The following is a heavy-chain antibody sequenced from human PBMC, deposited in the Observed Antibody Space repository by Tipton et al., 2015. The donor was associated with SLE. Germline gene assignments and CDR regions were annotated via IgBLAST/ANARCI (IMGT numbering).Heavy chain of an antibody. D-gene: IGHD1-14*01. V-gene: IGHV4-34*01. J-gene: IGHJ4*02. CDR2: INHSGRT. Sequence: GLVKPSETLSLTCAVYGGSFSGYYWSWIRQSPGKGLEWIGEINHSGRTNYNPSLKSRVTISLDTSKKQLSLKLSSVTAADTAVYLCARRTETGSLSAYDYWGQGTLVTVSS. CDR1: GGSFSGYY. CDR3: ARRTETGSLSAYDY.